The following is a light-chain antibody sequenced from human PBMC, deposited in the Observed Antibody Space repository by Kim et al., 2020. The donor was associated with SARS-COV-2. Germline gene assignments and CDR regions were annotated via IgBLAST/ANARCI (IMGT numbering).Light chain of an antibody. CDR2: GSS. V-gene: IGKV3-20*01. CDR3: QHNHSSPAT. CDR1: QSVSSNY. Sequence: EIVLTQSPGTLSLSPGERATLSCRASQSVSSNYLAWYQLKPGQAPRLLNCGSSNRATSIPDMFSGSGSGTDFTLTISRLEDEVFAEYSYQHNHSSPATFGGGTKVDIK. J-gene: IGKJ4*01.